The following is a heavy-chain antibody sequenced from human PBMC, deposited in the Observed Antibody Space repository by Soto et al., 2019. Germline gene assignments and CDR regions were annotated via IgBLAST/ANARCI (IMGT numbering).Heavy chain of an antibody. V-gene: IGHV3-33*01. CDR1: GFSFSNYG. D-gene: IGHD6-6*01. J-gene: IGHJ6*02. CDR3: ARAGDGYSGSSALHSYYYGMDV. Sequence: QVQLVESGGGVVQPGRSLRLSCAASGFSFSNYGMHWVRQAPGKGLEWVAVIWYDASNKYYADSVKGRFTISRDNSKNTLYLQLNRLRADDTDVYYCARAGDGYSGSSALHSYYYGMDVWGQGTRVTVSS. CDR2: IWYDASNK.